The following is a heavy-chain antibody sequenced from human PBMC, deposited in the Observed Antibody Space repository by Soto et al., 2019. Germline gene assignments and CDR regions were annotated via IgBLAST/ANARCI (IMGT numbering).Heavy chain of an antibody. J-gene: IGHJ2*01. CDR2: ISGSGGST. D-gene: IGHD5-18*01. Sequence: EVQLLESGGGLVQPGGSLRLSCAASGFTFSSYAMSWVRQAPGKGLEWVSAISGSGGSTYYADSVKGRFTISRDNSKNTLYLQMNSLRAEDTAVYYCAKDSGSWSVDTSHYWYFDLWGRGTLVTVSS. V-gene: IGHV3-23*01. CDR1: GFTFSSYA. CDR3: AKDSGSWSVDTSHYWYFDL.